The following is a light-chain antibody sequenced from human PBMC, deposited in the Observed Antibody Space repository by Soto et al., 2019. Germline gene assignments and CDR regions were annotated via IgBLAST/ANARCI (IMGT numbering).Light chain of an antibody. CDR1: QGINTF. V-gene: IGKV1-39*01. J-gene: IGKJ1*01. CDR3: QQSYSTPWT. Sequence: IQLTQSPSPLSASVGDRVTITCRASQGINTFLAWYQQKAGKAPKLLIYAASTLQSGVPSRFSGSGSGTDFTLTISSLQPEDFATYYCQQSYSTPWTFGQGTKVDIK. CDR2: AAS.